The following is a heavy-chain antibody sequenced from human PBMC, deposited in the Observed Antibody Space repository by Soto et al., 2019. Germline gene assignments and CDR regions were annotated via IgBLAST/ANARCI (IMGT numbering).Heavy chain of an antibody. CDR1: GGSISSYY. Sequence: SETLSLTCTVSGGSISSYYWSWIRQPPGKGLEWIGYIYYSGSTNYNPSLKSRVTISVDTSKNQFSLKLSSVTAADTAVYYCARSYYYDSSGYYNINWFDPWGQGTLVTVSS. CDR2: IYYSGST. J-gene: IGHJ5*02. D-gene: IGHD3-22*01. V-gene: IGHV4-59*01. CDR3: ARSYYYDSSGYYNINWFDP.